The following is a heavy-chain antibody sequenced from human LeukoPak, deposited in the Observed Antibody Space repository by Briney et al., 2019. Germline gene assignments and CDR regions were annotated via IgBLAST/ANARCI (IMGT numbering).Heavy chain of an antibody. Sequence: GGSLRLSCTASGFTFSSYWMHWVRQAPGKGLVWVSRIISDGSSTSYADSVKGRFTISRDNAKNTLFLQMNSLRAEDTAVYYCARARFGWNDVFGIDYWGQGTLVTVSS. D-gene: IGHD1-1*01. V-gene: IGHV3-74*01. J-gene: IGHJ4*02. CDR2: IISDGSST. CDR1: GFTFSSYW. CDR3: ARARFGWNDVFGIDY.